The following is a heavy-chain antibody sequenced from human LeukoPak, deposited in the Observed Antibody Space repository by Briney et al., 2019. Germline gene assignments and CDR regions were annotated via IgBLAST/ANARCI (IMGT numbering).Heavy chain of an antibody. V-gene: IGHV1-18*01. CDR2: ISAYTGDT. D-gene: IGHD3-16*01. CDR3: ARDHYYDTGAFEI. Sequence: GASVKVSCKASGYSFTSYGISWVRQAPGQGLEWVGWISAYTGDTKYGQKFQGRVTMTTDTSTSTGYMELRSLRSDDTAVFYCARDHYYDTGAFEIWGQGTMVTVSS. CDR1: GYSFTSYG. J-gene: IGHJ3*02.